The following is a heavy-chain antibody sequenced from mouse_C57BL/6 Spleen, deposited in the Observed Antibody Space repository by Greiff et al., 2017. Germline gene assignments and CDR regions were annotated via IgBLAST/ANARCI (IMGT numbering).Heavy chain of an antibody. J-gene: IGHJ3*01. CDR2: IYPGDGDT. CDR3: ANSADSNPAWFAY. Sequence: VQLQQSGAELVKPGASVKISCKASGYAFSSYWMNWVKPRPGKGLEWIGQIYPGDGDTNYNGKFKGKATLTADKSSSPAYMQLSSLTSEDSAVYFCANSADSNPAWFAYWGQGTLVTVSA. D-gene: IGHD2-5*01. V-gene: IGHV1-80*01. CDR1: GYAFSSYW.